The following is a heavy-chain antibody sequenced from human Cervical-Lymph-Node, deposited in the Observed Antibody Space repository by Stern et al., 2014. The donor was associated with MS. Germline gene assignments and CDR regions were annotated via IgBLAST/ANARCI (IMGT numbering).Heavy chain of an antibody. CDR3: ARGVGETFSGYDPVDY. CDR1: GYTFTSYD. V-gene: IGHV1-8*01. J-gene: IGHJ4*02. CDR2: MNPNSGNT. D-gene: IGHD5-12*01. Sequence: QVQLVESGAEVKKPGASVKVSCKASGYTFTSYDINWVRQATGQGLEWMGWMNPNSGNTGYAQKFQGRVTMTRNTSISTAYMELSSLRSEDTAVYYCARGVGETFSGYDPVDYWGQGTLVTVSS.